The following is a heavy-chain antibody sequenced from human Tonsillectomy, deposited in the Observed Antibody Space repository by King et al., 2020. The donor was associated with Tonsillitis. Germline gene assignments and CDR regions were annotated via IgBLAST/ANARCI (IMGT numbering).Heavy chain of an antibody. CDR2: IKTKTEGGTT. CDR3: TTRPWFDY. CDR1: GFTFTKAW. Sequence: VQLVESGGGLVKPGGSLRLSCAASGFTFTKAWMNWVRQAPGKGLEWVGRIKTKTEGGTTDYAAPVKGRFTISRDDSKNTLYLQMNSLKTEDTAVYYCTTRPWFDYWGQGTLVTVSS. J-gene: IGHJ4*02. V-gene: IGHV3-15*07.